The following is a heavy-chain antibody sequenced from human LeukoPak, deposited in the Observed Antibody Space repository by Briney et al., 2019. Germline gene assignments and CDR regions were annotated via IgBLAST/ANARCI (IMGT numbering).Heavy chain of an antibody. Sequence: ASVKVSCKASGGTFSSYAISWVRQAPGQGLEWMGGIIPIFGTANYAQKFQGRVTITADESTSTAYMELSSLRSEDTAVYYCARVGEGDSSGYLDYWGQGTLVTVSS. CDR2: IIPIFGTA. V-gene: IGHV1-69*13. J-gene: IGHJ4*02. CDR1: GGTFSSYA. D-gene: IGHD3-22*01. CDR3: ARVGEGDSSGYLDY.